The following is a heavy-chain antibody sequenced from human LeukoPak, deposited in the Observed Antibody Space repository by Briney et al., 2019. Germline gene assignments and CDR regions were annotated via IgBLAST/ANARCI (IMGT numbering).Heavy chain of an antibody. J-gene: IGHJ4*02. V-gene: IGHV1-18*01. Sequence: ASVKVSCKASGDTFTIYAIGWVRQAPGQGVEWMSGISACKGNTNYPRKRQGRFTMSTATSTSTAYMELRSLRYDDTGVYYCASVEGFGEFWADYWGQGTLVTVSS. CDR3: ASVEGFGEFWADY. CDR1: GDTFTIYA. D-gene: IGHD3-10*01. CDR2: ISACKGNT.